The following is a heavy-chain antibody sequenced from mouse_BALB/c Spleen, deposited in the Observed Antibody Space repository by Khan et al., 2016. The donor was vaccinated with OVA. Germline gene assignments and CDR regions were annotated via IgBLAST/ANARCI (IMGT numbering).Heavy chain of an antibody. CDR2: ISSGGSYT. J-gene: IGHJ3*01. V-gene: IGHV5-6*01. D-gene: IGHD1-1*01. CDR1: GFTFSTYG. Sequence: EVQLVESGGDLVKPEGSLKLSCAASGFTFSTYGMSWVRQTPDKRLEWVATISSGGSYTYYPDSVQGRFIISRDNAKNILYLQMSSLKSDDKAMFYCARLAYYYDSEGFAYWGQGTLVTVSA. CDR3: ARLAYYYDSEGFAY.